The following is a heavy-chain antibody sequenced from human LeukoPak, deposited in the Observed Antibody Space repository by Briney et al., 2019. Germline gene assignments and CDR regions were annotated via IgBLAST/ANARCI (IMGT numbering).Heavy chain of an antibody. J-gene: IGHJ4*02. D-gene: IGHD3-10*01. CDR1: GRSISSGDDY. CDR3: ARVISRPYYFDY. V-gene: IGHV4-30-4*08. CDR2: IYYSGST. Sequence: SQTLSLTCTVSGRSISSGDDYWSWIRQPPGKGLEWIGYIYYSGSTYYNPSLKSRVTISVDTSKNQFSLKLSSVTAADTAVYYCARVISRPYYFDYWGQGTLVIVSS.